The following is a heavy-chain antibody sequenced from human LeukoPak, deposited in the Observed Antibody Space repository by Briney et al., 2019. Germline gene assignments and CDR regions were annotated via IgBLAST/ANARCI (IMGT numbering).Heavy chain of an antibody. V-gene: IGHV1-69*04. CDR3: ARGPNSGYDFGY. CDR2: IIPILGIA. D-gene: IGHD5-12*01. J-gene: IGHJ4*02. CDR1: GGTFSSYA. Sequence: ASVKVSCKASGGTFSSYAISWVRQAPGQGLEWMGRIIPILGIANYAQKFQGRVTITADKSTSTAYMELSSLRSEDTAVYYCARGPNSGYDFGYWGQGTLVTVSS.